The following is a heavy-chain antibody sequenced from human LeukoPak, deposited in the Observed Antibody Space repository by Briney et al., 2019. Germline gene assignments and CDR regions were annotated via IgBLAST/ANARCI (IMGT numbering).Heavy chain of an antibody. D-gene: IGHD3-22*01. CDR1: GFTLSSYA. V-gene: IGHV3-23*01. J-gene: IGHJ6*02. CDR3: AKWAYYEYYYYCYGMDV. Sequence: GGSLRLSCAASGFTLSSYAMSWVRQAPGKGLEWVSAISGSGGSTYYADSVKGRFTISRDNSKNTLYLQMNSLRAEDTAVYYCAKWAYYEYYYYCYGMDVWGQGTTVTVSS. CDR2: ISGSGGST.